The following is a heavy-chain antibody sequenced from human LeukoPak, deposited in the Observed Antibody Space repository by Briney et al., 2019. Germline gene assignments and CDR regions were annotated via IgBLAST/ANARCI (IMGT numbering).Heavy chain of an antibody. Sequence: PSETLSLTCGVYGGSLRNYFWTWIRQPPGKGLEWIGEINHLGNTNYNPSLKSRVTMSIDTSNNQFSLNLSSVSAADTAVYYCARRPRGVIIKTWFDSWGQGTLVTVSS. CDR3: ARRPRGVIIKTWFDS. D-gene: IGHD3-10*01. V-gene: IGHV4-34*01. CDR2: INHLGNT. J-gene: IGHJ5*01. CDR1: GGSLRNYF.